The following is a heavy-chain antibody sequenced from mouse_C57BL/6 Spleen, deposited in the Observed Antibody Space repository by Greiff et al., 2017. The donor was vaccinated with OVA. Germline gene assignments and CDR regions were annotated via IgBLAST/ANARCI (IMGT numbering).Heavy chain of an antibody. D-gene: IGHD1-1*01. CDR2: INPNNGGT. V-gene: IGHV1-26*01. Sequence: EVQLQQSGPELVKPGASVKISCKASGYTFTDYYMNWVKQSHGKSLEWIGYINPNNGGTSYNQKFKGKATLTVNKSSSTAYMELRSLTSEDSAVYYCARGGSSYYYAMDYWGQGTSVTVSS. J-gene: IGHJ4*01. CDR3: ARGGSSYYYAMDY. CDR1: GYTFTDYY.